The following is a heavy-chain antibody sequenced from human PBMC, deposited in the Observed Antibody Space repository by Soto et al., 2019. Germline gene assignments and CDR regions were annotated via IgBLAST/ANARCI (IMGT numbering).Heavy chain of an antibody. J-gene: IGHJ3*02. Sequence: GGSLRLSCAASGFTVSSNYMSWVRQAPGKGLEWVSVIYSGGSTYYADSVKGRFTISRDNSKNTLYLQMNSLRAEDTAVYYCARGGVEYYYDSSGAFDIWGQGTMVTVSS. D-gene: IGHD3-22*01. CDR2: IYSGGST. V-gene: IGHV3-53*01. CDR1: GFTVSSNY. CDR3: ARGGVEYYYDSSGAFDI.